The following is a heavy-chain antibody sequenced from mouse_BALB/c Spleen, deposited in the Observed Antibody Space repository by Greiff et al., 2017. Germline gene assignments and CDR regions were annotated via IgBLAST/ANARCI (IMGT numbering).Heavy chain of an antibody. V-gene: IGHV3-2*02. CDR2: ISYSGST. D-gene: IGHD2-2*01. J-gene: IGHJ4*01. CDR1: GYSITSDYA. Sequence: DVQLQESGPGLVKPSQSLSLTCTVTGYSITSDYAWNWIRQFPGNNLEWMGYISYSGSTSYNPSLKSRISITRDTSKNQFFLQLNSVTTEDTATYYCASQGVTSYYYAMDYWGQGTSVTVSS. CDR3: ASQGVTSYYYAMDY.